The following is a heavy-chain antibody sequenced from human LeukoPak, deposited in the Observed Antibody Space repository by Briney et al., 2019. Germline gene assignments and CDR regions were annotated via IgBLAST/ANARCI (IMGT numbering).Heavy chain of an antibody. CDR2: IHYTGTT. V-gene: IGHV4-59*08. J-gene: IGHJ3*02. Sequence: SETLSLSCIVSGGSIDNHYWTWLRQTPGKGLEWIGDIHYTGTTKYNPSLKSRVTISIATSKNQFCLELSSVTATDTAVYFCATNRAGTYDRPFDIWGQGTMVTVSS. CDR3: ATNRAGTYDRPFDI. CDR1: GGSIDNHY. D-gene: IGHD1-26*01.